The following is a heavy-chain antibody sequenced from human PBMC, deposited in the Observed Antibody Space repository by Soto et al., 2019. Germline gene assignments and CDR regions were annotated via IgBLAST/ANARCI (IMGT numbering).Heavy chain of an antibody. CDR1: GYTFTSYG. J-gene: IGHJ5*02. Sequence: ASVKVSCKASGYTFTSYGISWVRQAPGQGLEWMGWISAYNGNTNYAQKLQGRVTMTTDTSTSTAYMELRSLRSDDTAVYYCARDLRYFDWLSVDWFDPWGQGTLVTVSS. V-gene: IGHV1-18*01. CDR2: ISAYNGNT. D-gene: IGHD3-9*01. CDR3: ARDLRYFDWLSVDWFDP.